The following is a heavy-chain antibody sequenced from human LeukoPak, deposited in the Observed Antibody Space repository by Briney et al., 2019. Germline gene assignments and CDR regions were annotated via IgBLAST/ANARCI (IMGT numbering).Heavy chain of an antibody. CDR2: IYPGDSDT. V-gene: IGHV5-51*01. CDR1: GYSFTSYW. J-gene: IGHJ5*02. Sequence: GESLKISCKGSGYSFTSYWIGWVRQMPGKGLEWLGIIYPGDSDTRYSPSFQGQVTISVDKSISTAYLHWSSLKASDTAMYYGARHPYPHDDPFDPWGQGTLVTVSS. CDR3: ARHPYPHDDPFDP. D-gene: IGHD1-1*01.